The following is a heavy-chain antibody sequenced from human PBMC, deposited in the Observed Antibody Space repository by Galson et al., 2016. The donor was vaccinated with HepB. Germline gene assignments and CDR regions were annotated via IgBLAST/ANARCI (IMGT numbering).Heavy chain of an antibody. CDR3: ARRAVWFREPTQAYYYYSMDV. Sequence: ETLSLTCSVSGGSISSHNWWSWVRQPPGKGLEWVSYISSSSSPIYYANSVKGRFIISRDNAKNSLYLQMTSLRDEDTAVYYCARRAVWFREPTQAYYYYSMDVWGQGTTVTVSS. CDR2: ISSSSSPI. V-gene: IGHV3-48*02. D-gene: IGHD3-10*01. J-gene: IGHJ6*02. CDR1: GGSISSHN.